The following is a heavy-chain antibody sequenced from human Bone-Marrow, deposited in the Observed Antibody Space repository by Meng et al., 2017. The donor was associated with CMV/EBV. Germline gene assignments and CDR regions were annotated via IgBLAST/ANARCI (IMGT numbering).Heavy chain of an antibody. V-gene: IGHV2-5*01. D-gene: IGHD3-22*01. CDR2: IYWNDDK. Sequence: SGPTLVKPTQTLTLTCTFSGFSLSTSGVGVGWIRQPPGKALEWLALIYWNDDKRYSPSLKSRLTITKDTSKNQVVLTMTNMDPVDTATYYCAHRRALLHYYDSSGYYGYWGQGTRVTVSS. CDR3: AHRRALLHYYDSSGYYGY. J-gene: IGHJ4*02. CDR1: GFSLSTSGVG.